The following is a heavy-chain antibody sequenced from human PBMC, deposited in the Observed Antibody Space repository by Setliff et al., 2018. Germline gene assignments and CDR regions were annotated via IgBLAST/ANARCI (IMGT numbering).Heavy chain of an antibody. J-gene: IGHJ4*02. CDR1: GGSINSYY. CDR2: IYYSGST. V-gene: IGHV4-59*12. D-gene: IGHD2-21*02. CDR3: ARGQNCGGDCFSLKH. Sequence: ETLSLTCIVSGGSINSYYWNWIRQPPGKGLEWIGYIYYSGSTKYNPSLKSRVSISVDTSKNHFSLKLSSLTAADTAVYYCARGQNCGGDCFSLKHWGQGTMVTVSS.